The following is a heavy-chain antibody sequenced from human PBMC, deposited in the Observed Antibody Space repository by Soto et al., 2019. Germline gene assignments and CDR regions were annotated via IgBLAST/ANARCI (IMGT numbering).Heavy chain of an antibody. Sequence: GGSLRLSCAASAFKFIDYYMIWVRQAPGKGLEWVSYISGSGDVIYYADSVKGRFTISRDNDKKSVHLQMDTLRAEDTALYYCARAPDCGEGSCYRHFDLWGQGTRVTV. CDR3: ARAPDCGEGSCYRHFDL. V-gene: IGHV3-11*01. CDR2: ISGSGDVI. J-gene: IGHJ4*02. D-gene: IGHD2-15*01. CDR1: AFKFIDYY.